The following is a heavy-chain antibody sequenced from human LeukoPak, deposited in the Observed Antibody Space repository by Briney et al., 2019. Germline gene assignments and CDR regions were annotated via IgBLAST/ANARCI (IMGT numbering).Heavy chain of an antibody. J-gene: IGHJ6*03. CDR1: GDSVSRNSAT. CDR3: ARAVLWFGDLDYYYYMDV. V-gene: IGHV6-1*01. D-gene: IGHD3-10*01. Sequence: SQTLSLTCAISGDSVSRNSATWNWIRQSPARGLEWLGRTYYRSKWYNDYAVSVKSRITINPDTSKNQFSLQLNSVTPEDTVVYYCARAVLWFGDLDYYYYMDVWGKGTTVTVSS. CDR2: TYYRSKWYN.